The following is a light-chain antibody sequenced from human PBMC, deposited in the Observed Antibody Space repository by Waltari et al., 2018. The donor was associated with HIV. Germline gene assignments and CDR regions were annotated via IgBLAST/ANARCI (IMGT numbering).Light chain of an antibody. V-gene: IGLV1-44*01. CDR2: RNN. Sequence: QSVLTQPPSASGTPGHRVTISCSGGSSNIGSHSVNWYQHLPETAPKLLIFRNNQRPSGVPDRFSGSKSGTSASLAISGLQSEDEADYYCAAWDDSLNGYVFGTGTTVTVL. CDR1: SSNIGSHS. CDR3: AAWDDSLNGYV. J-gene: IGLJ1*01.